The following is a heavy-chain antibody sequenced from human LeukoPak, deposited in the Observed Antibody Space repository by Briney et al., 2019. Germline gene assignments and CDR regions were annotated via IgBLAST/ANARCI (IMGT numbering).Heavy chain of an antibody. J-gene: IGHJ4*02. CDR1: GFIFTNYF. D-gene: IGHD1-26*01. CDR3: ARIGGSSGAFYFDY. Sequence: GGSLRLSCAASGFIFTNYFMSWVRQAPGKGLEWVASIKQDGNEKYYVDSVKGRFTISRDNAQNSPFLHMNSLTAGDTAVYFCARIGGSSGAFYFDYWGQGTLVTVSS. V-gene: IGHV3-7*03. CDR2: IKQDGNEK.